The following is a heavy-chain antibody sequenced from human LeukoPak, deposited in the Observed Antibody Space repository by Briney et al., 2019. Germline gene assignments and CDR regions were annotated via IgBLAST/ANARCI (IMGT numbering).Heavy chain of an antibody. CDR3: ARDSGTGGSGYYHNYYYYGMDV. CDR2: IYYSGST. J-gene: IGHJ6*02. Sequence: SSETLSLTCTVCGGSISSYYWSWIRQPPGKGLEWVRYIYYSGSTNYNPSLKSRVTISVDTSKNQFSLKLSSVTAADTAVYYCARDSGTGGSGYYHNYYYYGMDVWGQGTTVTVSS. CDR1: GGSISSYY. V-gene: IGHV4-59*01. D-gene: IGHD3-22*01.